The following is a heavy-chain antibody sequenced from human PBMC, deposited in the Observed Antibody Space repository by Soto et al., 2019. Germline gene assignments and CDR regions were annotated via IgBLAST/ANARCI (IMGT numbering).Heavy chain of an antibody. D-gene: IGHD5-12*01. CDR2: ISYDGSNK. V-gene: IGHV3-30*18. Sequence: QVQLVESGGGVVQPGRSLRLSCAASGFTFSSYGMHWVRQAPGKGLEWVAVISYDGSNKYYADSVKGRFTISRDNSKNTLYLQMNSRRAEDTAVYYCAKGRRTEEMATIATGWGQGTLVTVSS. CDR3: AKGRRTEEMATIATG. J-gene: IGHJ4*02. CDR1: GFTFSSYG.